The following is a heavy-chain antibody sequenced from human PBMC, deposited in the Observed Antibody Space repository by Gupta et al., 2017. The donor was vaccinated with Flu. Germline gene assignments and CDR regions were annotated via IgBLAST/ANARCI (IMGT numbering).Heavy chain of an antibody. CDR1: GSTFSSYG. CDR3: ASGTKVRYFDWDYYYGMDV. J-gene: IGHJ6*02. V-gene: IGHV3-33*01. CDR2: IWYDGSNK. Sequence: QVQLVESGGGVVQPGRSLRLSCAASGSTFSSYGMHWVRQAPGKGLEWVAVIWYDGSNKYYADSVKGRFTISRDNSKNTLYLQMNSLRAEDTAVYYCASGTKVRYFDWDYYYGMDVWGQGTTVTVSS. D-gene: IGHD3-9*01.